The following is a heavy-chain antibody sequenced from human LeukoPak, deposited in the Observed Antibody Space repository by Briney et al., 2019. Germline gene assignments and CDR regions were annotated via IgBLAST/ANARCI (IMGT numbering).Heavy chain of an antibody. CDR2: ISAYNGNT. CDR1: GYTFTSYG. CDR3: ATGPSAAGSEVFDY. Sequence: VASVKVSCKASGYTFTSYGISWVRQAPGQGLEWMGWISAYNGNTNYAQKFQGRVTMTEDTSTDTAYMELSSLRSEDTAVYYCATGPSAAGSEVFDYWGQGTLVTVSS. D-gene: IGHD6-13*01. J-gene: IGHJ4*02. V-gene: IGHV1-18*01.